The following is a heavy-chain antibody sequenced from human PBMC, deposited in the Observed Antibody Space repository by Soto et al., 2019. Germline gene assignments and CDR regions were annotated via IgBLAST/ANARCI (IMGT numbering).Heavy chain of an antibody. CDR3: ARDSTLRRIQLRYFDY. J-gene: IGHJ4*02. V-gene: IGHV1-69*13. Sequence: ASVKVSCKASGGTFSSYAISWVRQAPGQGLEWMGGIIPIFGTANYAQKFQGRVTITADESTSTAYMELSSLRSEDTAVYYCARDSTLRRIQLRYFDYWGQGTLVTVSS. CDR1: GGTFSSYA. D-gene: IGHD5-18*01. CDR2: IIPIFGTA.